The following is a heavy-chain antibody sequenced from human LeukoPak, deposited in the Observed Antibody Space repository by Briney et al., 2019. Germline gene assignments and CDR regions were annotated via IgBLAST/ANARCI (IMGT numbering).Heavy chain of an antibody. CDR3: ARDHWYSSPKHHYYYYMDV. Sequence: SETLSLTCTVSGGSISSGTYYWAWIRQPPGRGLEWIGTIYHSGSTYYNPSLKTRVTISVDTSKNQFSLKLSSVTAADTAVYYCARDHWYSSPKHHYYYYMDVWGKGTTVTVSS. J-gene: IGHJ6*03. V-gene: IGHV4-39*07. D-gene: IGHD6-13*01. CDR2: IYHSGST. CDR1: GGSISSGTYY.